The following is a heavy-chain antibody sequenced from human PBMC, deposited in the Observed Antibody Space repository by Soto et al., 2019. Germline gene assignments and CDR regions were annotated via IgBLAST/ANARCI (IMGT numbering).Heavy chain of an antibody. Sequence: SETLSLTCTVSGGSISSYYWSWIRQPPGKGLEWIGYIYYSGSTNYNPSLKSRVTISVDTSKNQFSLKLSSVTAADTAVYYCGRAQVGLQDYAHIGLDPWGQGTLVTVSS. CDR1: GGSISSYY. D-gene: IGHD4-17*01. CDR2: IYYSGST. CDR3: GRAQVGLQDYAHIGLDP. V-gene: IGHV4-59*01. J-gene: IGHJ5*02.